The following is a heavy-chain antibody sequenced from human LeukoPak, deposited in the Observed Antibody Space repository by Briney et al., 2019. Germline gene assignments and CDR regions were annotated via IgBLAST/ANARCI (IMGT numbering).Heavy chain of an antibody. CDR3: AKDDNCSGGSCYYYFDY. CDR1: GFTFSSYA. Sequence: GGSLRLSCAASGFTFSSYAMSWVREAPGKGLEWVSAISGSGGSTYYADSVKGRFTISRDNSKNTLYLQMNSLRAEDTAVYYCAKDDNCSGGSCYYYFDYWGQGTLVTVSS. V-gene: IGHV3-23*01. CDR2: ISGSGGST. D-gene: IGHD2-15*01. J-gene: IGHJ4*02.